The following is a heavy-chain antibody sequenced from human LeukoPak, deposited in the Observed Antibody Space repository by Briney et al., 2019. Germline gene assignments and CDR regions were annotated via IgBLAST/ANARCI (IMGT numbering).Heavy chain of an antibody. CDR2: IYYSGTT. CDR3: AGIYDTPRGF. Sequence: SETLSLTCTVSGGSISNSRYYWGWIRQPPGKGLEWIGSIYYSGTTYHNPSLKSRLTISVDTTKNQFSVRLSSVTAADTAVYYCAGIYDTPRGFWGRGALVTVSS. CDR1: GGSISNSRYY. V-gene: IGHV4-39*01. J-gene: IGHJ4*02. D-gene: IGHD3-22*01.